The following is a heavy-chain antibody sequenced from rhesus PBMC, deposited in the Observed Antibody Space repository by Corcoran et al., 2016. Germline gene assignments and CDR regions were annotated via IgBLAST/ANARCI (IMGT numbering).Heavy chain of an antibody. J-gene: IGHJ5-2*02. V-gene: IGHV4-147*01. D-gene: IGHD5-12*01. CDR3: ARMTDTALDV. CDR1: GASISSNF. Sequence: QVQLQESGPGLVKPSETLPLTCAVSGASISSNFWSWIRQPPGKGLEWIGYIYGCSRSTSYNPSLKSRVTISKDTSKNQFSLKLSSVTAADTAVYYCARMTDTALDVWGRGVLVTVSS. CDR2: IYGCSRST.